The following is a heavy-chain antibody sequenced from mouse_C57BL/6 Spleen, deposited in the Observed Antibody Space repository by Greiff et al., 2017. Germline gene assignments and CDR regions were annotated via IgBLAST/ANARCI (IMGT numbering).Heavy chain of an antibody. CDR3: TNHLNGALDY. CDR1: GYTFTSYW. CDR2: IHPNSGST. V-gene: IGHV1-64*01. Sequence: QVQLQQPGAELVKPGASVKLSCKASGYTFTSYWMPWVKQRPGQGLEWIGMIHPNSGSTNYNEKFKSKVTLTVDKSTSTAFMQLNSLTSEDAAVYYCTNHLNGALDYWGQGTTLTVSS. J-gene: IGHJ2*01.